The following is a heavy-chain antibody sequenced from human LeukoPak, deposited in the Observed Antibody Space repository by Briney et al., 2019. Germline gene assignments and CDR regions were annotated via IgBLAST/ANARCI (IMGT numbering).Heavy chain of an antibody. CDR1: GYTFTGYY. CDR2: INPNSGGT. D-gene: IGHD4-17*01. CDR3: AREATVTTTSTNDY. V-gene: IGHV1-2*02. Sequence: GASVKVSCKASGYTFTGYYRHWVRQAPGQGLEWMGWINPNSGGTNYAQKFQGRVTMTRDTSISTAYMELSRLRSDDTAVYYCAREATVTTTSTNDYWGQGTLVTVSS. J-gene: IGHJ4*02.